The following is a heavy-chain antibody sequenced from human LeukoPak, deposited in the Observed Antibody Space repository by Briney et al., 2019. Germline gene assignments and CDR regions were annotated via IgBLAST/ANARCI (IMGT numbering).Heavy chain of an antibody. CDR3: VRDLDLGGYSSFEY. CDR2: IKSDGSSS. V-gene: IGHV3-74*01. D-gene: IGHD4-23*01. CDR1: GFTFSSYS. J-gene: IGHJ4*02. Sequence: GGSLRLSCAASGFTFSSYSMNWVRQGPGKGLVWVPRIKSDGSSSTYADSVKGRFTISRDNAKNSLYLQMNTLRAEDTAVYYCVRDLDLGGYSSFEYWGQGTLVTVSS.